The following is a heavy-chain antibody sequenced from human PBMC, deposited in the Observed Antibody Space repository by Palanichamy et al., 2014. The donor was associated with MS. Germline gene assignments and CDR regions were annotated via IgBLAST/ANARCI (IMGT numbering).Heavy chain of an antibody. Sequence: QVQLQQSGPGLVKPSQTLSLTCAIFGDSVSSNSAAWNWIRQSPSRGLEWLGRTYYRSKWYNDYAVSVRGRISINSDKTENQYSLQLNSVTPEDTAVYYCAREPLMDVWGQGTTVTVSS. CDR3: AREPLMDV. V-gene: IGHV6-1*01. CDR2: TYYRSKWYN. CDR1: GDSVSSNSAA. J-gene: IGHJ6*02.